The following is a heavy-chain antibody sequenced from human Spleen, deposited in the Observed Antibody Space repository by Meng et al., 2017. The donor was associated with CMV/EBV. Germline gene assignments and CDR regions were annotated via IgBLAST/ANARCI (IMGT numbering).Heavy chain of an antibody. CDR3: ARGNDSSGYYFYWYYYYGMDV. Sequence: GESLKISCAASGFTFSSYALNWVRQAPGKGLEWVSSISSSSSYIYYADSVKGRFTISRDNAKNSLYLQMNSLRAEDTAVYYCARGNDSSGYYFYWYYYYGMDVWGQGTTVTVSS. CDR1: GFTFSSYA. D-gene: IGHD3-22*01. V-gene: IGHV3-21*01. CDR2: ISSSSSYI. J-gene: IGHJ6*02.